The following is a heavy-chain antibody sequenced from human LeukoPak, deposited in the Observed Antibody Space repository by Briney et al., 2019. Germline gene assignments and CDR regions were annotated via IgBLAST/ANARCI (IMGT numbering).Heavy chain of an antibody. V-gene: IGHV1-2*02. CDR1: GYTFTGYY. CDR3: ARGYDSSGYYFDY. J-gene: IGHJ4*02. D-gene: IGHD3-22*01. Sequence: ASVKVSCKASGYTFTGYYMHWVRQAPGQGLEWMGWINPNSGGTNYAQKFQGRFTMTRDTSISTAYMELSRRRSDDTAVYYGARGYDSSGYYFDYWGQGTLVTVSS. CDR2: INPNSGGT.